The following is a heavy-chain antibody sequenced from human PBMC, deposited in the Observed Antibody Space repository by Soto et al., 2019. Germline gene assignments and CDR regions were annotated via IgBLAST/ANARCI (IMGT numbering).Heavy chain of an antibody. D-gene: IGHD3-10*01. CDR3: TRSDYYGSGMYIYYYGMDV. CDR1: GFTFSSYW. V-gene: IGHV3-74*01. Sequence: EVQLVESGGGLVQPGGSLRLSCAASGFTFSSYWMHWVRQAPGKGLVWVSRISNDGSSTSYADSVKGRFTISRDNAKNTLYRQMNGPRAEDTAVYYCTRSDYYGSGMYIYYYGMDVWGQGTTVTVS. CDR2: ISNDGSST. J-gene: IGHJ6*02.